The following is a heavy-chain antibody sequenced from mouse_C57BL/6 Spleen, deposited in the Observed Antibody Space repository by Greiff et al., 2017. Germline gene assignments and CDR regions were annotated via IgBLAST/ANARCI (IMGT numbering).Heavy chain of an antibody. Sequence: QVQLQQPGAELVKPGASVKLSCKASGYTFTSYWMHWVKQRPGQGLEWIGMIHPNSGSTNYNEKFKSKATLTVDKASSTAYMQLSSLTSEDSAVYYCAREGVSIYYGSPFDYWGQGTTLTVSS. CDR2: IHPNSGST. D-gene: IGHD1-1*01. CDR1: GYTFTSYW. J-gene: IGHJ2*01. V-gene: IGHV1-64*01. CDR3: AREGVSIYYGSPFDY.